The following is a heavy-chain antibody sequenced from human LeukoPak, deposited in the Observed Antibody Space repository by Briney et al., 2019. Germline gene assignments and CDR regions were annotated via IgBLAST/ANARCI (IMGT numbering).Heavy chain of an antibody. CDR1: GFIFSTYS. CDR2: IISDASNT. V-gene: IGHV3-74*01. J-gene: IGHJ4*02. Sequence: GGSLRLSCATTGFIFSTYSMHWIRHGPGEGLVWVSRIISDASNTDYADSVKGRFTISRDNTRNTLYLQMNSLRAEDTAVYYCAKEITRPNRAVAGLNYWAQGTLVSVFS. D-gene: IGHD6-19*01. CDR3: AKEITRPNRAVAGLNY.